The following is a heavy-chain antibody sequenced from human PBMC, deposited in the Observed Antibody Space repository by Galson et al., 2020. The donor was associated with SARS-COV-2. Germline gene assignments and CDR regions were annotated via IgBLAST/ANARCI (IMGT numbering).Heavy chain of an antibody. J-gene: IGHJ3*02. D-gene: IGHD6-19*01. Sequence: STKYTPPLKSRVTISLDTSKNHFSLKLSSVTAADTAVYFCARGRNAGYSSGWYEPAWALDAIDIWGQGTLVTVSS. CDR2: ST. V-gene: IGHV4-61*02. CDR3: ARGRNAGYSSGWYEPAWALDAIDI.